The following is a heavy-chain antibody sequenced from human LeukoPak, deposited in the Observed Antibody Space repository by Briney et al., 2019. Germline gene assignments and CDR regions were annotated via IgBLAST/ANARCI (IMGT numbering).Heavy chain of an antibody. CDR1: GYTFTSYD. CDR3: ARERYYDSSGYSRYYFDY. Sequence: GASVKVSCKASGYTFTSYDINWVRQATGQGLEWMGWMNPNSGNTGYAQKFQGRVTMTRNTSISTAYMELSSLRSEDTAVYYCARERYYDSSGYSRYYFDYWGQGTLVTVSS. CDR2: MNPNSGNT. V-gene: IGHV1-8*01. J-gene: IGHJ4*02. D-gene: IGHD3-22*01.